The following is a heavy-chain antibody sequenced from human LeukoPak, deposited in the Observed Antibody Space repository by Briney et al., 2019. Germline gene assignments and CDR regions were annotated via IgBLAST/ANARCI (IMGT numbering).Heavy chain of an antibody. Sequence: GGSLRLSCVISGFTVSTNYMTWVRQAPGKGLEWVSVTYSGGNTHYADSVKGRFSVSRDTSKNTLYLQMNSLRLEDTAVYYCGRDGDISTSYYSPLDYWGQGTLVTVS. V-gene: IGHV3-66*02. D-gene: IGHD3-9*01. CDR2: TYSGGNT. CDR1: GFTVSTNY. J-gene: IGHJ4*02. CDR3: GRDGDISTSYYSPLDY.